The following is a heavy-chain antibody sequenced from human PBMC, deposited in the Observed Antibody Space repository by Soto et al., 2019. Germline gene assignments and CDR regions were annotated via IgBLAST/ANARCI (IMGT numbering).Heavy chain of an antibody. J-gene: IGHJ4*02. Sequence: GASVKVSCKASGGTFSSYAISWVRQAPGQGLEWMGRIIPILGIANYAQKFQGRVTITADKSTSTAYMELSSLRAEDTAVYYCARGIKYQVLTPYYFDYWGQGTLVTVSS. CDR1: GGTFSSYA. V-gene: IGHV1-69*04. D-gene: IGHD2-2*01. CDR2: IIPILGIA. CDR3: ARGIKYQVLTPYYFDY.